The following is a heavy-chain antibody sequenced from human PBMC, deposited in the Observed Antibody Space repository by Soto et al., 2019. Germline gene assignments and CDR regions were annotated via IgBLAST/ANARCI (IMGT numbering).Heavy chain of an antibody. CDR3: ARGWIVYSHQLLYGWFDP. CDR1: GYTFTSYD. CDR2: MNPNSGNT. V-gene: IGHV1-8*01. Sequence: ASVKVSCKASGYTFTSYDINWVRQATGQGLEWMGWMNPNSGNTGYAQKFQGRVTMTRNTSISTAYMELSSLRSEDTAVYYCARGWIVYSHQLLYGWFDPWGQGTLVTVSS. D-gene: IGHD2-2*02. J-gene: IGHJ5*02.